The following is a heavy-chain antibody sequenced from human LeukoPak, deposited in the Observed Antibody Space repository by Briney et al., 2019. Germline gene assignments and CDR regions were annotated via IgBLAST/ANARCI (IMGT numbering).Heavy chain of an antibody. CDR2: IYYSGST. D-gene: IGHD3-9*01. J-gene: IGHJ4*02. CDR3: ARFVGRYYDILTGYRRDY. CDR1: GGSISSGDYY. Sequence: PSETLSLTCTVSGGSISSGDYYWSWIRQPPGKGLEWIGYIYYSGSTYYNPSLKSRVTISVDTSKNQSSLKLSSVTAADTAVYYCARFVGRYYDILTGYRRDYWGQGTLVTVSS. V-gene: IGHV4-30-4*01.